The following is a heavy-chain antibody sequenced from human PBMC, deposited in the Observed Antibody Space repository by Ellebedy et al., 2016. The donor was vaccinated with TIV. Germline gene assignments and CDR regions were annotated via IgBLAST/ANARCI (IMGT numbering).Heavy chain of an antibody. J-gene: IGHJ4*02. V-gene: IGHV3-7*03. Sequence: GESLKISCATSGFTFSTYWMAWVRQAPGKGLEWVANIKEDGSQTYYVGSVKGRFTISRDNAKNSLYLQMNSLRADDTAVYYCAKDRTPGDGYWVFDQWGQGALVTVSS. CDR1: GFTFSTYW. D-gene: IGHD5-18*01. CDR2: IKEDGSQT. CDR3: AKDRTPGDGYWVFDQ.